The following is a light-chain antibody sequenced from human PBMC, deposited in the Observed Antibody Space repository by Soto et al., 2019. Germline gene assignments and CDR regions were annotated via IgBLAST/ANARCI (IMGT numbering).Light chain of an antibody. Sequence: DIQMTQSPSTLSSSVGDRVTITCRASQSISSWLAWYQQKPGTAPKLLIYDASSFESGVPSRFSGSGSGTEFDLTISILQPEAFAFYYCQQYNRYYPQYTFGQGTKLEIK. CDR2: DAS. CDR1: QSISSW. CDR3: QQYNRYYPQYT. J-gene: IGKJ2*01. V-gene: IGKV1-5*01.